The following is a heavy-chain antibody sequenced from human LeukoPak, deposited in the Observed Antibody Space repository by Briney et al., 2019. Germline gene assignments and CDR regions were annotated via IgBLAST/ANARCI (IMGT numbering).Heavy chain of an antibody. J-gene: IGHJ4*02. CDR3: AREGTDYGDYDTLDY. CDR2: INPNSGGT. V-gene: IGHV1-2*02. Sequence: ASVKVSCKASGYTFTGYYMHWVRQAPGQGLEWMGWINPNSGGTNYAQKFQGRVTMTRDTSISTAYMELSRLRSDDTAVYYCAREGTDYGDYDTLDYWGQGTLVTVSS. D-gene: IGHD4-17*01. CDR1: GYTFTGYY.